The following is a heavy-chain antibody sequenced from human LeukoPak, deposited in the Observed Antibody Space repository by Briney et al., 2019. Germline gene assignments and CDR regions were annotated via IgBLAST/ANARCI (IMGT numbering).Heavy chain of an antibody. D-gene: IGHD5-12*01. Sequence: GGSLRLSCAASGFTFSSYWMSWVRQAPGKGLEWVANIKQDGSEKYYVDSVKGRFTISRDNAKNSLYLQMNSLRAEDTAVYYCAKEGATEGPSSFDYWGQGTLVTASS. CDR1: GFTFSSYW. J-gene: IGHJ4*02. CDR3: AKEGATEGPSSFDY. CDR2: IKQDGSEK. V-gene: IGHV3-7*03.